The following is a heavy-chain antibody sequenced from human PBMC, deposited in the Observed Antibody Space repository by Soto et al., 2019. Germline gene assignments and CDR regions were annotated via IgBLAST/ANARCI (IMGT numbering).Heavy chain of an antibody. D-gene: IGHD2-2*03. CDR1: GFTFRDFA. CDR2: IYGGGNGP. V-gene: IGHV3-23*01. Sequence: EVQVLESGGGLVQPGGSLRLSCAATGFTFRDFAMSWVLQAPGKGLEWVSRIYGGGNGPHYADSVKGRVTISRDNSKNTLYLQMNSRRAEDTAVYYCAKMEGMDPWAYSFDYWGQGTLVTVSS. J-gene: IGHJ4*02. CDR3: AKMEGMDPWAYSFDY.